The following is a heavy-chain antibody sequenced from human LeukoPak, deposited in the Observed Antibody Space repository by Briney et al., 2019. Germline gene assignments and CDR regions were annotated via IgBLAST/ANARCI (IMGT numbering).Heavy chain of an antibody. D-gene: IGHD5-12*01. Sequence: GGSLRLSCAASGFIFSDYYMSWIRQAPGKGLEWVSYISSSGSTMYYTDSVKGRFTISRDNAKDSLYLQMNSLRAEDAAVYYCARDPGSGYEEHFDYWGQGTLVTVSS. V-gene: IGHV3-11*01. CDR2: ISSSGSTM. CDR3: ARDPGSGYEEHFDY. CDR1: GFIFSDYY. J-gene: IGHJ4*02.